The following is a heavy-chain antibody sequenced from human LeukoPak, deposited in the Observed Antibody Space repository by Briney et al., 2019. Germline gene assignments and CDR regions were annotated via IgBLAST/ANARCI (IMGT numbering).Heavy chain of an antibody. CDR2: IKQDGGEI. V-gene: IGHV3-7*01. D-gene: IGHD3-9*01. J-gene: IGHJ6*03. CDR3: ATVELDILTRYFYYYYIAV. CDR1: GFTFSSYG. Sequence: GGSLRLSCAASGFTFSSYGMSWVRQAPGKGLEWVTNIKQDGGEIYYVDSVKGRFSISRDNAKNSLYLQMNNLRAEDTALYYCATVELDILTRYFYYYYIAVWGKGTTVTVPS.